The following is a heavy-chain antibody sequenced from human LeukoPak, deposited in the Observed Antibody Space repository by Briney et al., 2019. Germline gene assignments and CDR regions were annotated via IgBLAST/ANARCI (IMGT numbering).Heavy chain of an antibody. V-gene: IGHV4-31*11. J-gene: IGHJ3*02. CDR2: ISNSGTT. CDR1: GDSVTSGGYY. CDR3: ARDVVVTSSPDAFDI. D-gene: IGHD2-21*01. Sequence: SQTLSLTCAVSGDSVTSGGYYWTWIRHHPGNGLEWIGYISNSGTTSYNPSLKSRVSISVDTSDNQFSLRLTSVTAADTAVYYCARDVVVTSSPDAFDIWGQGTMVTVSS.